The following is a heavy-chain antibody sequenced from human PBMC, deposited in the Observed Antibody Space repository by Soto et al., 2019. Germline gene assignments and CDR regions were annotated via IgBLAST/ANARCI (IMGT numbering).Heavy chain of an antibody. D-gene: IGHD2-21*01. Sequence: GGSLRLSCEASGFTFSGFDMHWVRQPTGKGLEWVSPIGTAGDTYYAVSVKGRFTISRDNAKNSLSLQMNSLRAGDTAVYFCARGQEVVAHFFDSGGQGTQDTVYS. J-gene: IGHJ4*02. CDR3: ARGQEVVAHFFDS. CDR2: IGTAGDT. CDR1: GFTFSGFD. V-gene: IGHV3-13*01.